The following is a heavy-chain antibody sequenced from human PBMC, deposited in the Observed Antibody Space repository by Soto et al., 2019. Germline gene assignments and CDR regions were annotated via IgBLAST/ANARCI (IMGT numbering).Heavy chain of an antibody. D-gene: IGHD1-26*01. CDR2: IYYSGST. J-gene: IGHJ5*01. CDR3: ARLIGNSWLDS. CDR1: GGSISSSSYY. Sequence: SETLSLTCTVSGGSISSSSYYWGWIRQPPGKGLEWIGSIYYSGSTYYNPSLKSQITINPDTSNNQLSLQLNSVTPDDTAVYYCARLIGNSWLDSWGQGILVTVSS. V-gene: IGHV4-39*01.